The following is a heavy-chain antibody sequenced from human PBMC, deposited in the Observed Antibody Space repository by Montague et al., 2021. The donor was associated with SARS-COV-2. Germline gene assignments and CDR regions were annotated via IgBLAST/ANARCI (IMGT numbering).Heavy chain of an antibody. CDR3: ARRSRVMTAIWALRTSLTSWFDP. V-gene: IGHV4-34*01. CDR1: GGSFSGYS. CDR2: INHSGST. Sequence: SETLSLTCAVYGGSFSGYSWSWIRQPPGKGLEWIGEINHSGSTNYNPSXXSRVTISVDTSKNQFSLRLSSVTAADTAVYYCARRSRVMTAIWALRTSLTSWFDPWGQGTLVTVSS. J-gene: IGHJ5*02. D-gene: IGHD2-21*02.